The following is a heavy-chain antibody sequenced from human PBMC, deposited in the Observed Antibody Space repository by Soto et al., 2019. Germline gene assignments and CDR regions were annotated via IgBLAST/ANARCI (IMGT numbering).Heavy chain of an antibody. Sequence: EVQWLESGGGLEQPGGSLRLSCAVSGFTFSSYGMSWVRQAPGKGLEWVSGIVGGGGSTYYADSVKGRFTISRDNSKNTLYLQMNSLRAEDTAVYYCAKVGDYFPNYYGMDVWGQGTTVTVSS. D-gene: IGHD4-17*01. CDR1: GFTFSSYG. V-gene: IGHV3-23*01. J-gene: IGHJ6*02. CDR3: AKVGDYFPNYYGMDV. CDR2: IVGGGGST.